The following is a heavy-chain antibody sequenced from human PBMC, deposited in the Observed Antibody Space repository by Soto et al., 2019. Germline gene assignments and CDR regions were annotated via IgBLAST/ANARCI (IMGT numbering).Heavy chain of an antibody. V-gene: IGHV3-33*01. CDR3: AGYSYGPPGFDY. CDR1: GLTFSSYG. CDR2: IWYDGSNK. D-gene: IGHD5-18*01. Sequence: VQLVQSGGGVVQPGRSLRLSCVASGLTFSSYGMHWVRQAPGKGLEWVAVIWYDGSNKYYADSVKGRFTISRDNSKNTWYLQMNSLRAEDTAVYYCAGYSYGPPGFDYWGQGTLVTVSS. J-gene: IGHJ4*02.